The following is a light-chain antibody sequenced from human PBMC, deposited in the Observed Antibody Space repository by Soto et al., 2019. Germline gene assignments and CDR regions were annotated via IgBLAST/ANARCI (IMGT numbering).Light chain of an antibody. CDR1: QSLSRY. Sequence: EIVLTQSPATLSLSPGERATLSCRASQSLSRYLAWYQQKPGQPPRLLIYDASTRATGIPARFSGSGSGTDFTLNISSLEPEDFAVYYCQQRTHSYTFGQGTKLEIK. V-gene: IGKV3-11*01. J-gene: IGKJ2*01. CDR2: DAS. CDR3: QQRTHSYT.